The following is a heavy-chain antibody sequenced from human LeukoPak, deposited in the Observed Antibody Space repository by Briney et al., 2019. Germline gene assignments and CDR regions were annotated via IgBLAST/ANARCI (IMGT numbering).Heavy chain of an antibody. J-gene: IGHJ5*02. D-gene: IGHD5-18*01. CDR2: ISRSGSYI. Sequence: GGSLRLSCVASGFIFETYNMHWVRQAPGKGLEWVSSISRSGSYIYYADSLKGRFTISRDNAKNSLYLQMNSLRAEDTAVYYCAKEGGLGYTSLRFNWFDPWGQGTLVTVSS. CDR3: AKEGGLGYTSLRFNWFDP. CDR1: GFIFETYN. V-gene: IGHV3-21*01.